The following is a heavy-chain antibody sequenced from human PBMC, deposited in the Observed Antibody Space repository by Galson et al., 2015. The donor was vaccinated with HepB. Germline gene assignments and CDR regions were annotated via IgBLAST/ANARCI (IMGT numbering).Heavy chain of an antibody. CDR3: AREARGYGDYKTYNWFDP. Sequence: CAISGDSVSSNSAAWNWIRQSPSRGLEWLGRTYYRSKWYNDYAVSVKSRITINPDTSKNQFSLQLNSVTPEDTAVYYCAREARGYGDYKTYNWFDPWGQGTLVTVSS. D-gene: IGHD4-17*01. V-gene: IGHV6-1*01. CDR2: TYYRSKWYN. CDR1: GDSVSSNSAA. J-gene: IGHJ5*02.